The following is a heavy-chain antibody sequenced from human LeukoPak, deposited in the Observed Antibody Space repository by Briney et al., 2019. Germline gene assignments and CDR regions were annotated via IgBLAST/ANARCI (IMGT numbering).Heavy chain of an antibody. D-gene: IGHD2-2*01. CDR1: GFTFDDYA. CDR3: AKGRDKYQLLSKNWFDP. J-gene: IGHJ5*02. CDR2: ISWNSGSI. V-gene: IGHV3-9*01. Sequence: GRSLRLSCAASGFTFDDYAMHWVWQAPGKGLEWVSGISWNSGSIGYADSVKGRFTISRDNAKNSLYLQMNSLRAEDTALYYCAKGRDKYQLLSKNWFDPWGQGTLVTVSS.